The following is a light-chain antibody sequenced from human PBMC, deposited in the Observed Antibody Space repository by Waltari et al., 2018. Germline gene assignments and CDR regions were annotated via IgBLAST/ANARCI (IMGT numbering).Light chain of an antibody. V-gene: IGKV1D-16*01. J-gene: IGKJ5*01. CDR1: QDLSSL. CDR2: AAS. CDR3: KQYSRYPIT. Sequence: DIQMTQSPSSLSASVGDRVPITSRASQDLSSLLVWYQQKPEKAPKSLIYAASTLQSGVPSRFSGSGSGTEFTLTITSLQAEDFATYYCKQYSRYPITFGQGTRLDIK.